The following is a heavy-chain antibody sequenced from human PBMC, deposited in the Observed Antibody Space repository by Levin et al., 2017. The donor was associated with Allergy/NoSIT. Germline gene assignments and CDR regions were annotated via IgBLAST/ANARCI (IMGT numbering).Heavy chain of an antibody. CDR2: IKQDGSEK. CDR1: GFTFSSYW. Sequence: GGSLRLSCAASGFTFSSYWMSWVRQAPGKGLEWVANIKQDGSEKYYVDSVKGRFTISRDNAKNSLYLQMNSLRAEDTAVYYCAREQGRRVVPAAISPSDYYYGMDVWGQGTTVTVSS. J-gene: IGHJ6*02. D-gene: IGHD2-2*01. V-gene: IGHV3-7*01. CDR3: AREQGRRVVPAAISPSDYYYGMDV.